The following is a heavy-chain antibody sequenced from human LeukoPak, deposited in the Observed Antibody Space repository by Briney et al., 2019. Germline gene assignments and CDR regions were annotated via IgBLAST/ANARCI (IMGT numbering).Heavy chain of an antibody. V-gene: IGHV3-13*01. CDR2: IGTAGDT. Sequence: GGSLRLSCAASGFTFSNYDMHWVRQAAGKGLEWVSAIGTAGDTYYPGSVKGRFTISRENAKNSLYLQMNSLSAGDTAVYYCASSRAYSSSWYAIDNWGQGTLVTVSS. CDR1: GFTFSNYD. CDR3: ASSRAYSSSWYAIDN. J-gene: IGHJ4*02. D-gene: IGHD6-13*01.